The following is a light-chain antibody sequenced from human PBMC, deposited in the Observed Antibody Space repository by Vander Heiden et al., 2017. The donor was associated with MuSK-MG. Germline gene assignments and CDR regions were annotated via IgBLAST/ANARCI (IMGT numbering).Light chain of an antibody. CDR3: QQYNSTPLA. CDR2: WAS. Sequence: DLVMTQSPDSLAVSLGERATIHCKSSQSVLYSSNNNNYLAWYQQKPGQPPKLLIYWASTRESGVPDRCSGSGSGTDFTLTISSLQAEDVAVYYCQQYNSTPLAFGRGTKVDIK. J-gene: IGKJ3*01. CDR1: QSVLYSSNNNNY. V-gene: IGKV4-1*01.